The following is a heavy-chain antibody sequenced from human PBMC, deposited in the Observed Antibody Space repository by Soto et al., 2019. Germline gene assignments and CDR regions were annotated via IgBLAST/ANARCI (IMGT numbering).Heavy chain of an antibody. CDR1: GYSFTSYW. D-gene: IGHD2-15*01. J-gene: IGHJ4*02. V-gene: IGHV5-51*01. CDR3: ARQSCSGGSCPEFDY. Sequence: PGESLKISCKGSGYSFTSYWIGWVRQMPGKGLEWMGIIYPGDSDTRYSPSFQGQVTISADKSISTAYLQWSSLKASDTAMYYCARQSCSGGSCPEFDYWGQGTLVTVSS. CDR2: IYPGDSDT.